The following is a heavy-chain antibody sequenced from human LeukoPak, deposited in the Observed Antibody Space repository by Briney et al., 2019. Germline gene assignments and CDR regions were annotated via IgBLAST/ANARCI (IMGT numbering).Heavy chain of an antibody. CDR3: ARGPPTYSSSEVPFDP. CDR1: GYTFISYG. Sequence: ASVKVSCKTSGYTFISYGISWVRQAPGQGLEWMGWISSYNANTKYAEKVQGRVTMTTDRSTSIVHMELRSLRSDDTAVYYCARGPPTYSSSEVPFDPWGQGTLVTVSS. V-gene: IGHV1-18*01. CDR2: ISSYNANT. J-gene: IGHJ5*02. D-gene: IGHD6-13*01.